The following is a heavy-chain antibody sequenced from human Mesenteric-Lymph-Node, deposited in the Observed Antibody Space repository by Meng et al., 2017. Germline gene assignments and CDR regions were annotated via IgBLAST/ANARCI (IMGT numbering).Heavy chain of an antibody. D-gene: IGHD6-19*01. J-gene: IGHJ4*02. V-gene: IGHV3-7*01. CDR3: ARGSAVAGFHFDY. CDR1: GFTFSGTW. Sequence: GESLKISCVASGFTFSGTWMTWVRQAPGKGLEWVANIKQDGSEEYYVDSVKGRFTISRDNAKNSLYLQMNSLRAEDTAVYYCARGSAVAGFHFDYWGQGTLVTVSS. CDR2: IKQDGSEE.